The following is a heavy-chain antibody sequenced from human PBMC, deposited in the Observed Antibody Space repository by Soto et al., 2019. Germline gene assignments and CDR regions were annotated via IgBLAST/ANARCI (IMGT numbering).Heavy chain of an antibody. D-gene: IGHD3-22*01. CDR1: GGSISNNKW. CDR3: ATDSSGYTAPVDY. CDR2: IYHSGST. Sequence: SETLSLTCAVSGGSISNNKWWSWVRXPPGKGLEWIGEIYHSGSTNYSPSLESRVTISVDKSKNQFSLKLSSVTAADTAVYYCATDSSGYTAPVDYWGRGTLVTVSS. V-gene: IGHV4-4*02. J-gene: IGHJ4*02.